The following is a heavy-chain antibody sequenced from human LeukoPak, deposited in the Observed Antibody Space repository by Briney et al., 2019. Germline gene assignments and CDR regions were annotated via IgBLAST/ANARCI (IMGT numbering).Heavy chain of an antibody. Sequence: GGSLRLSCEASGFTFSIYNMNWVRQAPGKGLEWVSSSSSSVGHVFYADSVKGRFTISRDNARNSLFLRMNSLRAEDTAVYYCARSDAFDIWGQGTLVTVSS. CDR2: SSSSVGHV. V-gene: IGHV3-21*01. CDR3: ARSDAFDI. J-gene: IGHJ3*02. CDR1: GFTFSIYN.